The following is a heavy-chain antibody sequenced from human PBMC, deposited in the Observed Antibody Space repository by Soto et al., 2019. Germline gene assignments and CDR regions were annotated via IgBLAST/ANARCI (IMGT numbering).Heavy chain of an antibody. CDR2: IIPIFGTA. V-gene: IGHV1-69*13. CDR1: GGTFSSYA. J-gene: IGHJ6*02. CDR3: AYRGPAARPPSYYYYGMDV. Sequence: VKVSCKASGGTFSSYAISWVRQAPGQGLEWMGGIIPIFGTANYAQKFQGRVTITADESTSTAYMELSSLRSEDTAVYYCAYRGPAARPPSYYYYGMDVWGQGTTVTVSS. D-gene: IGHD6-6*01.